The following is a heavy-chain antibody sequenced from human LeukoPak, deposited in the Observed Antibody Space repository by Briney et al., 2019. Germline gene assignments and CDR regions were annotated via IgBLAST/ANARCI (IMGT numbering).Heavy chain of an antibody. Sequence: SETLSLTCTVSGYSISSGYYWGWSRQPPGKGLEWIGSMYYSGTTYYKLSLKRRVTISVDTSKNQISLKLKSVTAADTAVYYCTRGPLLWFGELRFDPWGQGTLVTVSS. J-gene: IGHJ5*02. CDR1: GYSISSGYY. D-gene: IGHD3-10*01. CDR2: MYYSGTT. V-gene: IGHV4-38-2*02. CDR3: TRGPLLWFGELRFDP.